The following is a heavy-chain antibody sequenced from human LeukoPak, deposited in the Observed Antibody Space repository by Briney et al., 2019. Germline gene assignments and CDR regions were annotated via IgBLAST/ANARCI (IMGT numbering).Heavy chain of an antibody. Sequence: GRSLRLSCAASRFTFEGYAMHWVRQAPGKGLEWVSGISWNSANMDYADSVKGRFTISRDNAKDSLYLQMNSLRAEDTALYYCAKSGTYSSSSGYIDSWGQGTPVTVSS. D-gene: IGHD6-6*01. CDR1: RFTFEGYA. V-gene: IGHV3-9*01. CDR2: ISWNSANM. J-gene: IGHJ4*02. CDR3: AKSGTYSSSSGYIDS.